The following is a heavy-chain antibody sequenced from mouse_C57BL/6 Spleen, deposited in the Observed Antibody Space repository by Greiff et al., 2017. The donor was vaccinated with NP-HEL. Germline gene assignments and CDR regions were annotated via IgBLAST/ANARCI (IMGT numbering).Heavy chain of an antibody. V-gene: IGHV1-19*01. D-gene: IGHD1-1*01. CDR3: ASQETVVAPGY. Sequence: VQLKESGPVLVKPGASVKMSCKASGYTFTDYYMNWVKQSHGKSLEWIGVINPYNGGTSYNQKFKGKATLTVDKSSSTAYMELNSLTSEDSAVYYCASQETVVAPGYWGQGTTLTVSS. CDR2: INPYNGGT. J-gene: IGHJ2*01. CDR1: GYTFTDYY.